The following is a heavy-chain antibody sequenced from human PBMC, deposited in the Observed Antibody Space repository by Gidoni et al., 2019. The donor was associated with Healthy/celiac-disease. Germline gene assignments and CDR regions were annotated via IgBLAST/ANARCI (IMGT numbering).Heavy chain of an antibody. CDR2: IAYDGSNK. D-gene: IGHD1-7*01. J-gene: IGHJ4*02. V-gene: IGHV3-30*18. CDR3: AKDALYNWTYGVY. Sequence: HWVRQAPGKGLEWVAVIAYDGSNKYYADAVKGRFTISRDNSKNTLYLQMNSLRAEDTAVYYCAKDALYNWTYGVYWGQGTLVTVSS.